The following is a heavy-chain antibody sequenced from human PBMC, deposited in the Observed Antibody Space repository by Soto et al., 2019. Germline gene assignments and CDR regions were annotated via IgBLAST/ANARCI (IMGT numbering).Heavy chain of an antibody. CDR1: GYSFSNYW. CDR2: IFPDDSDT. J-gene: IGHJ4*02. D-gene: IGHD3-10*01. CDR3: ARRSVYGPGNYDF. V-gene: IGHV5-51*01. Sequence: PGESLKISCKGSGYSFSNYWIGWVRQTPGKGLEWMGIIFPDDSDTRYSPSLQGQVTISADRSISTAYLQWSSLKASDTAIYCCARRSVYGPGNYDFWGLGTLVTVSS.